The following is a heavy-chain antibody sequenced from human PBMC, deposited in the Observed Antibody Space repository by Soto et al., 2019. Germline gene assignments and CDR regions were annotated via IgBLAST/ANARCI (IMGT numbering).Heavy chain of an antibody. CDR2: ISPMFGAA. Sequence: QVQLVQSGAEMKKPGSSVKVSCQSSGGTFNTYAMNWVRQAPGQGPEWMGDISPMFGAANYAPKFQGRVTITADESTGTSYMQLSSLTSEDKALYFCAREVQVHTPAFVYWGQRTLVTVSS. CDR1: GGTFNTYA. CDR3: AREVQVHTPAFVY. D-gene: IGHD3-10*01. V-gene: IGHV1-69*19. J-gene: IGHJ4*02.